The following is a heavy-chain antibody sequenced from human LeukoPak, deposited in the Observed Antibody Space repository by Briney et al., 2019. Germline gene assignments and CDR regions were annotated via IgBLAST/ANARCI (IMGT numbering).Heavy chain of an antibody. CDR2: IYYSGST. V-gene: IGHV4-59*01. D-gene: IGHD3-9*01. CDR1: GGPISSYY. J-gene: IGHJ6*03. Sequence: PSETLSLTCTISGGPISSYYWIWIRQPPGKGLEWIGYIYYSGSTNYNPSLKSRVTISVDTSKNQFSLKLSSVTAADTAVYYCAREGVTIFLGVYYYYYMDVWGKGTTVTVSS. CDR3: AREGVTIFLGVYYYYYMDV.